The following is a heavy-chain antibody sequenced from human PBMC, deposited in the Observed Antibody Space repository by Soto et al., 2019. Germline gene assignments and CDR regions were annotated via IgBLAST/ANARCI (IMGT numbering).Heavy chain of an antibody. CDR3: ARGEQWLVLGTIYYYYGMDV. CDR2: INHSGGT. J-gene: IGHJ6*02. V-gene: IGHV4-34*01. CDR1: GGSFSAYY. D-gene: IGHD6-19*01. Sequence: SETLSLTCAVYGGSFSAYYWSWIRQPPGKGLEWIGEINHSGGTSYNPSLKSRVTISVDTSKNQFSLKLSSVTAADTAVYYCARGEQWLVLGTIYYYYGMDVWGQGTTVTVSS.